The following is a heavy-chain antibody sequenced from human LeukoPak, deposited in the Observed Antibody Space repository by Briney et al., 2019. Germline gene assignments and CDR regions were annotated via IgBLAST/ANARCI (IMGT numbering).Heavy chain of an antibody. V-gene: IGHV4-39*01. CDR2: TYYSGST. CDR1: GGSISSTTYY. CDR3: VRGSTSRHYQY. J-gene: IGHJ4*02. D-gene: IGHD2/OR15-2a*01. Sequence: SETLSLTCTVSGGSISSTTYYWGWIRRPPGKGLEWIGSTYYSGSTYYNPSLKSRVTVSVDTSKNQFSLNLSSVTAADTAVYYCVRGSTSRHYQYWGQGTLVTVSS.